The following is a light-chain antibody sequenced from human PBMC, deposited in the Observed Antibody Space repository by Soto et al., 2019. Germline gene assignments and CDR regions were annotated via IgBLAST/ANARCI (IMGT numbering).Light chain of an antibody. CDR1: QNVGSRY. CDR2: GTS. Sequence: EIALTQSPGTLSLSPGERATLSCRASQNVGSRYLVWYQQKPGQAPRLLIYGTSNRATGIPDRFSGTGSGTDFSITSISLDHGDLEVYYCQQYGSPPRTFGQGTKVEIK. J-gene: IGKJ1*01. V-gene: IGKV3-20*01. CDR3: QQYGSPPRT.